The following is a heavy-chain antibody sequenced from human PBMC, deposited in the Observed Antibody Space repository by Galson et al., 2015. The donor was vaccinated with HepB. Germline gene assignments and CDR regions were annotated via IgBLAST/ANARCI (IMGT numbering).Heavy chain of an antibody. J-gene: IGHJ4*02. Sequence: PALVKPTQTLTLTCAFSGFSLNTRGLGVGWVRQPPGKALEWLTLIYWDDDKRYSPSLKSRLTITKDTPKNQVVLTMTNVDPMDTATYFCAHRRAGELHPFDCWGQGTLVAVTS. D-gene: IGHD1-7*01. CDR2: IYWDDDK. CDR1: GFSLNTRGLG. V-gene: IGHV2-5*02. CDR3: AHRRAGELHPFDC.